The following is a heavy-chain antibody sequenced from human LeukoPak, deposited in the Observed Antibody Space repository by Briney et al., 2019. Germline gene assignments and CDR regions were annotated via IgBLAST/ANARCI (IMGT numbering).Heavy chain of an antibody. J-gene: IGHJ6*03. Sequence: PSETLSLTCTVSGGSISSGYYWGWIRQPPGKGLEWIGSIYHSGSTYYNPSLKSRVTISVDTSKNQFSLKLSSVTAADTAVYYCARTWGGEDSSGYHYYYYYMDVWGKGTTVTVSS. D-gene: IGHD3-22*01. CDR2: IYHSGST. CDR1: GGSISSGYY. V-gene: IGHV4-38-2*02. CDR3: ARTWGGEDSSGYHYYYYYMDV.